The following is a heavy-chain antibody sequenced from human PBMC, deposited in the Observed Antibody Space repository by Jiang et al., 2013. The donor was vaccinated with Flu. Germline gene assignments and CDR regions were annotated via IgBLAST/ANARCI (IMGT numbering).Heavy chain of an antibody. D-gene: IGHD1-14*01. J-gene: IGHJ6*02. CDR3: ARGFLSGTSGTGYRMDV. V-gene: IGHV4-30-2*01. CDR1: GGSINSGGYS. Sequence: GSGLVKPSQTPSLTCTVSGGSINSGGYSWTWIRQAPGKGLEWIGYLYHSGTTYYNPSLKSRLTMSIDRSKTQFSLNLNSVTAADTAVYFCARGFLSGTSGTGYRMDVWGQGTTVTVSS. CDR2: LYHSGTT.